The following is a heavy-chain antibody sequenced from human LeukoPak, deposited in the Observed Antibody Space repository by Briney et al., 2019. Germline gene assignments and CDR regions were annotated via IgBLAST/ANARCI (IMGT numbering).Heavy chain of an antibody. CDR1: GNTITSYG. Sequence: ASEKVSCKASGNTITSYGITRVRLAAGQWLEWMGCISAYNGNTNYAQMFQGRVIMTTDTSTNTAYMELRSLRADDTAMYYCARDPSYDSSGYPNWFDPWGQGTLVTVSS. CDR3: ARDPSYDSSGYPNWFDP. J-gene: IGHJ5*02. CDR2: ISAYNGNT. V-gene: IGHV1-18*01. D-gene: IGHD3-22*01.